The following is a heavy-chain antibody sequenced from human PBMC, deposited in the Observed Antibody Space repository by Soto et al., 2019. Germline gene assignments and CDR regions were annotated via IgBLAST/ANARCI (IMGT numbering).Heavy chain of an antibody. CDR3: ANIVGAYGWFDP. D-gene: IGHD1-26*01. CDR2: IFYSGST. Sequence: SETLSLTCTVSGGSISNYYWSWIRQPPGRGLEWIGHIFYSGSTNYNPALKSRVTISVDTSKSQFSLKLSSVTAADTAVYYCANIVGAYGWFDPWGQG. V-gene: IGHV4-59*08. J-gene: IGHJ5*02. CDR1: GGSISNYY.